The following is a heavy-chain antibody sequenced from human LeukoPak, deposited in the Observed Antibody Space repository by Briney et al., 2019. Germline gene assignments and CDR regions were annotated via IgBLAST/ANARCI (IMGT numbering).Heavy chain of an antibody. Sequence: GGSLRLSCAASGLTFSDYYMSWIRQAPGKGLEWVSYISSSGSTIYYADSVKGRFTISRDNAKNSLYLQMNSLRAEDTAVYYCARAYCGGDCYSSGRYFDYWGQGTLVTVSS. CDR3: ARAYCGGDCYSSGRYFDY. D-gene: IGHD2-21*02. CDR2: ISSSGSTI. V-gene: IGHV3-11*01. J-gene: IGHJ4*02. CDR1: GLTFSDYY.